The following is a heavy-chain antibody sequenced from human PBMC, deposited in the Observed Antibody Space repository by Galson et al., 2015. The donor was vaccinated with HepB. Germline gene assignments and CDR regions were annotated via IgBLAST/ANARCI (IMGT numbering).Heavy chain of an antibody. D-gene: IGHD3-10*01. J-gene: IGHJ6*03. CDR2: IWYDGSNK. CDR1: GFTFSSYG. Sequence: SLRLSCAASGFTFSSYGMNWVRQAPGKGLEWVAVIWYDGSNKYYADSVKGRFTISRDNSKNTLYLQMNSLRAEDTAVYCCARGLIGPVQGGYYYYYSMDVWGKGTTVTVSS. V-gene: IGHV3-33*01. CDR3: ARGLIGPVQGGYYYYYSMDV.